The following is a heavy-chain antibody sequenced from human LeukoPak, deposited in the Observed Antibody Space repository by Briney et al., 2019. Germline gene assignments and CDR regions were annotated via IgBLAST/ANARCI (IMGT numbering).Heavy chain of an antibody. V-gene: IGHV1-18*01. CDR3: ARSYDYVWGSYRYPFGDY. D-gene: IGHD3-16*02. J-gene: IGHJ4*02. Sequence: ASVKVSCKASGYTFTTYGISWVRQAPGQGLEWMGWVSAYNGNTNYAQKLQGRVTMITDTSTSTAYMELRSLRSDHTTVYYCARSYDYVWGSYRYPFGDYWGQGTLVTVSS. CDR2: VSAYNGNT. CDR1: GYTFTTYG.